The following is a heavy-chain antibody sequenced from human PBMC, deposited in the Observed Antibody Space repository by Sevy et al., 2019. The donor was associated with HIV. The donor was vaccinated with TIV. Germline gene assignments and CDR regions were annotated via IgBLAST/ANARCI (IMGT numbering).Heavy chain of an antibody. D-gene: IGHD5-12*01. CDR1: GFTFSSAW. CDR3: ITDPAYRGYDEEVINYYYYGMDV. CDR2: IKSEIDGGAI. Sequence: GGSLRLSCAASGFTFSSAWMSWVRQAPGKGLEWVGHIKSEIDGGAIDYATPVKGRFSISREDSKNTVYLQMNSLKTEDTAVYYCITDPAYRGYDEEVINYYYYGMDVWGQGTTVTVSS. V-gene: IGHV3-15*01. J-gene: IGHJ6*02.